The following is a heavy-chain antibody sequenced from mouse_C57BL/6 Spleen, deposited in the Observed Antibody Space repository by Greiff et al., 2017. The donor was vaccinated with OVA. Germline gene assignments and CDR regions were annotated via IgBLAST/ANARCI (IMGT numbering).Heavy chain of an antibody. CDR3: TTGYYFDY. V-gene: IGHV14-4*01. CDR1: GFNIKDDY. CDR2: IDPENGDT. Sequence: EVQLKQSGAELVRPGASVKLSCTASGFNIKDDYMHWVKQRPEQGLEWIGWIDPENGDTEYASKFQGKATITADTSSNTAYLQLSSLTSEDTAVYYCTTGYYFDYWGQGTTLTVSS. J-gene: IGHJ2*01.